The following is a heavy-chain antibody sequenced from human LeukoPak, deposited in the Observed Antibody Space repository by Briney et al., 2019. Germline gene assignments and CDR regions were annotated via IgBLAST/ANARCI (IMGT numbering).Heavy chain of an antibody. J-gene: IGHJ4*02. CDR3: ARDGYCSSITCFDY. CDR2: ISSSGSTI. Sequence: GSLRLSCAASGSTFSSYEMNWVRQAPGKGLEWVSYISSSGSTIYYADSVKGRFTISRDNTKNSVYLQMNGLRAEDTAIYYCARDGYCSSITCFDYWGQGTLVTVSS. V-gene: IGHV3-48*03. D-gene: IGHD2-2*03. CDR1: GSTFSSYE.